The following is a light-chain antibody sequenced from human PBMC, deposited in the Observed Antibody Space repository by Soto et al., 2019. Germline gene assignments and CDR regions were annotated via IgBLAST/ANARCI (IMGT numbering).Light chain of an antibody. CDR3: QSYDTSLSAWV. J-gene: IGLJ7*01. CDR1: SSNIGAGYD. CDR2: GND. V-gene: IGLV1-40*01. Sequence: QLVLTQPPSVSGAPGQRVTISCTGSSSNIGAGYDVHWYQQLPGTAPKLLIFGNDNRPSGVPDRFSGSKSGTSASLAITGLQADDEADYYCQSYDTSLSAWVFGGGTQLTVL.